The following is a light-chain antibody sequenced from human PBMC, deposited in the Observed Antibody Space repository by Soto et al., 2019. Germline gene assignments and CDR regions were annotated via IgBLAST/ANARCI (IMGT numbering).Light chain of an antibody. J-gene: IGKJ1*01. V-gene: IGKV1-39*01. CDR3: QQSYSTPWT. Sequence: DIPMTQSPSSLSASFGDRVTITCGASQSISSYLNWYQQKPGKAPKLLIYAASSLQSGVPSRFSGSGSGTDFTLTISSLQPEDFATYYCQQSYSTPWTFGQGTKVDI. CDR1: QSISSY. CDR2: AAS.